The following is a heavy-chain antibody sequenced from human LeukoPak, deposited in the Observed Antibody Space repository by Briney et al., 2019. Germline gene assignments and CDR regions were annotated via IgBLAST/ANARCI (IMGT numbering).Heavy chain of an antibody. J-gene: IGHJ4*02. Sequence: GSSVKVSCKASGYTFTSYDINWVRQATGQGLEWMGIIYPGDSHTRYSPSFQPQVTISADKCISTAYLQWSSLKASDTAMYYCARRSYYYDSSGYYTIYYFDYWGQGTLVTVSS. V-gene: IGHV5-51*01. CDR2: IYPGDSHT. CDR1: GYTFTSYD. CDR3: ARRSYYYDSSGYYTIYYFDY. D-gene: IGHD3-22*01.